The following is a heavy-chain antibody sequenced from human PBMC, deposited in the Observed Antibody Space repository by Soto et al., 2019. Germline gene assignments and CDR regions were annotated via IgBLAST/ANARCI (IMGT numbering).Heavy chain of an antibody. J-gene: IGHJ4*02. CDR3: ARDLLVRVCDGPDY. CDR2: INPKSGGT. V-gene: IGHV1-2*02. CDR1: GYTFTSYY. Sequence: ASVKVSCKASGYTFTSYYMHWVRQAPGQGLEWMGWINPKSGGTKFAKNFQGRITMTRDTSINTGYMELSRLRSDDTALYYCARDLLVRVCDGPDYWGQGTRVTV. D-gene: IGHD2-8*02.